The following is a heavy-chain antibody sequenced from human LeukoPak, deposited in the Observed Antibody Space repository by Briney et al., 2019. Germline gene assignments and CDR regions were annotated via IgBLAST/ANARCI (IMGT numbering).Heavy chain of an antibody. Sequence: SETLSLTCAVSGYSISSGYYWGWIRQPPGKGLEWIGSIYHSGSTYYNPSLKSRVTISVDTSKNQFSLKLSSVTAADTAVYYCARGYCSGGSCYRLRGMRNWFDPWGQGTLVTISS. CDR2: IYHSGST. V-gene: IGHV4-38-2*01. D-gene: IGHD2-15*01. CDR3: ARGYCSGGSCYRLRGMRNWFDP. CDR1: GYSISSGYY. J-gene: IGHJ5*02.